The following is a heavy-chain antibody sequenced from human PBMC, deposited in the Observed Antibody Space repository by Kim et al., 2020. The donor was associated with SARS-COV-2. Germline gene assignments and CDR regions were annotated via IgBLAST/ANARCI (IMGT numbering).Heavy chain of an antibody. CDR1: GFTFSSYS. CDR3: APSVGVVAATFGY. D-gene: IGHD2-15*01. V-gene: IGHV3-21*01. Sequence: GGSLRLSCAASGFTFSSYSMNWVRQAPGKGLEWVSSISSSSSYISYADSVKGRFTISRDNAKNSLYLQMNSLRAEDTAVYYCAPSVGVVAATFGYWGQGTLVTVSS. J-gene: IGHJ4*02. CDR2: ISSSSSYI.